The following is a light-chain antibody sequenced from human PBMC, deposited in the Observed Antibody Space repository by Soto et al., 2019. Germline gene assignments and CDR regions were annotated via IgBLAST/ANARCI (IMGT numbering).Light chain of an antibody. V-gene: IGKV3-15*01. Sequence: EIVMTQSPATLSLSPGERATLSCRASQSFATNLAWYQQKPGQPPRLLIYGASTRATGIPARFSGSGSGTEFTLTISSLQPEDFAVYSCQQYGSSPWTFGQGTKVDI. CDR3: QQYGSSPWT. J-gene: IGKJ1*01. CDR2: GAS. CDR1: QSFATN.